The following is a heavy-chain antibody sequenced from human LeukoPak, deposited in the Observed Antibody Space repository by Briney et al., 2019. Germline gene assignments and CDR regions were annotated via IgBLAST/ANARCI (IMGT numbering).Heavy chain of an antibody. D-gene: IGHD3-10*01. V-gene: IGHV1-46*01. J-gene: IGHJ6*03. CDR3: ASTSKLWFGELSGYYYYYMDV. Sequence: ASVKVSCKASGYTFTSHHMHWVRQAPGQGLEWMGIINPSGGSTNYAQKFQGRVTITADESTSTAYMELSSLRSEDTAVYYCASTSKLWFGELSGYYYYYMDVWGKGTTVTISS. CDR2: INPSGGST. CDR1: GYTFTSHH.